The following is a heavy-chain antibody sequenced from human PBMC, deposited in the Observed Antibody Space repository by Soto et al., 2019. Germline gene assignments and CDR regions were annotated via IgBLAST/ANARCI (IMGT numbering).Heavy chain of an antibody. CDR1: GGSFSGYY. Sequence: SETLSLTCAVYGGSFSGYYWSWSRQPPGKGLEWIGEINHSGSTNYNPSLKSRVTISVDTSKNQFSLKLSSVTAADTAVYYCARHRGADYYDFGTGRRKWLDPWGQGPLVTVSS. V-gene: IGHV4-34*01. J-gene: IGHJ5*02. CDR2: INHSGST. CDR3: ARHRGADYYDFGTGRRKWLDP. D-gene: IGHD3-3*01.